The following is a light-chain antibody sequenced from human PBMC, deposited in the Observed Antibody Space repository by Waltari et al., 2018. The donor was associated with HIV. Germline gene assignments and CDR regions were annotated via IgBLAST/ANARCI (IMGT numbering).Light chain of an antibody. V-gene: IGLV8-61*01. CDR3: ALYMGSGSWV. CDR2: STD. CDR1: SGSVSTNHY. Sequence: QTVVTQESSFSVSPGGTVTLTCGLSSGSVSTNHYPSWYQQTPGQAPRTLIYSTDSRASGGPDRFSGSIHVNKAALTITGAQADDEFDHYCALYMGSGSWVFGGGTKLTVL. J-gene: IGLJ3*02.